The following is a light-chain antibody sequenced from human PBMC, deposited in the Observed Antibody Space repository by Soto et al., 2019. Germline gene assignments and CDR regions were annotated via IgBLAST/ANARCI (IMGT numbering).Light chain of an antibody. CDR1: QGIGSA. J-gene: IGKJ4*01. Sequence: ASQGIGSALAWYQQKQGKAPKVPIYDASSLKSGVPSRFSGSGSGTDFTFTMSSLQPEDFATYYCQQFNSFPLTFGAGTKVDIK. CDR3: QQFNSFPLT. CDR2: DAS. V-gene: IGKV1-13*02.